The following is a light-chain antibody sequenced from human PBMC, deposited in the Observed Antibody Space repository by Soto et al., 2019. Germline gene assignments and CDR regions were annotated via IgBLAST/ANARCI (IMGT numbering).Light chain of an antibody. Sequence: QSALTQPASVSGSPGQSITISCTGTSSDVGGYNYVSWYQQHPGKAPKLMIYDVSNRPSGVSNRFSDAKSGNTTSLTIFGLQAEGEADYYSSSYTRRSTLLLSGEGTKLPVL. V-gene: IGLV2-14*01. J-gene: IGLJ2*01. CDR3: SSYTRRSTLLL. CDR2: DVS. CDR1: SSDVGGYNY.